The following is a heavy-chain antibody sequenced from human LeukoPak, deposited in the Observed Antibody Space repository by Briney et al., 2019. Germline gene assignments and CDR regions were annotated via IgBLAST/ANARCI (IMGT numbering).Heavy chain of an antibody. CDR1: GYSFTSYW. CDR2: IYPGDSDT. V-gene: IGHV5-51*01. D-gene: IGHD6-13*01. Sequence: GESPKISCKGSGYSFTSYWIGWVRQMPGKGLEWMGIIYPGDSDTRYSPSFQGQVTISADKSISTAYLQSSSLKASDTAMYYCARLSIAAAGTGNNWFDPWGQGTLVTVSS. J-gene: IGHJ5*02. CDR3: ARLSIAAAGTGNNWFDP.